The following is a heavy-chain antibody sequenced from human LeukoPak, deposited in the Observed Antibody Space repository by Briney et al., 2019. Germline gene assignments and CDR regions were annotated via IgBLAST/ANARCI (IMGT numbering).Heavy chain of an antibody. CDR1: NGSISSSSYY. V-gene: IGHV4-39*01. J-gene: IGHJ6*03. CDR3: VRLPDYYYYYMDV. D-gene: IGHD1-14*01. Sequence: SETLPLTCIVSNGSISSSSYYWGWIRQPPGKGLEWIGSLYYSGSTYYNPSLKTRVTISVDTSKSQFSLKLDSVTAADTAVYYCVRLPDYYYYYMDVWGRGTSVTVSS. CDR2: LYYSGST.